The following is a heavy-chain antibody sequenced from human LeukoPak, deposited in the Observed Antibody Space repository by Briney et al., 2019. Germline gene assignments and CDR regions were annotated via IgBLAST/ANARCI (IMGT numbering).Heavy chain of an antibody. V-gene: IGHV1-2*02. Sequence: ASVKVSCKASRYIFTGQYMHWVRQAPAQGPAWMGWMNPKTGGTTYARKFRGRVTMTRDTSLTTAYMELTRLTSDDTAVYYCARQAPGGGGSFMDVWGKGTTVSVSS. D-gene: IGHD3-10*01. CDR1: RYIFTGQY. CDR2: MNPKTGGT. CDR3: ARQAPGGGGSFMDV. J-gene: IGHJ6*03.